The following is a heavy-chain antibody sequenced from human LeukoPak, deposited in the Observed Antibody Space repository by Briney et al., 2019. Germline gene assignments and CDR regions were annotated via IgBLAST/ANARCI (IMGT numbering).Heavy chain of an antibody. CDR1: GFTFSSYA. CDR3: ARANCGGDCYSDGYYFDY. D-gene: IGHD2-21*01. V-gene: IGHV3-64*01. CDR2: ISSNGGST. Sequence: GGSLRLSCAASGFTFSSYAMHWVRQAPGKGLEYVSAISSNGGSTYYANSVKGRFTISRDNSKNTLYIQMGSPRAEDMAVYYCARANCGGDCYSDGYYFDYWGQGTLVTVSS. J-gene: IGHJ4*02.